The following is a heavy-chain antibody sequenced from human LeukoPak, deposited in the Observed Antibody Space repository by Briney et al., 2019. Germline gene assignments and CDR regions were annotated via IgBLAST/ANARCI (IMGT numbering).Heavy chain of an antibody. V-gene: IGHV3-53*05. J-gene: IGHJ1*01. Sequence: GGSLRLSCAASGFTVSNKYMSWVRQAPGKGLEWVSVTYSGGTTYYADSVKGRFTISRDNSKNTVYLQMNSLRVEDTALYYCARDAAFYYGSGRFQRWGQGTLVIVS. CDR3: ARDAAFYYGSGRFQR. CDR2: TYSGGTT. D-gene: IGHD3-10*01. CDR1: GFTVSNKY.